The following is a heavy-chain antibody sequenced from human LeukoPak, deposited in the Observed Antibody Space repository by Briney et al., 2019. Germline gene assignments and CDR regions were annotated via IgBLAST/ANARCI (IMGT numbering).Heavy chain of an antibody. CDR2: IIPIFGTA. J-gene: IGHJ4*02. V-gene: IGHV1-69*05. Sequence: SVKVSCKASGGTFSSYAISWVRQAPGQGLEWMGGIIPIFGTANYAQKLQGRVTMTTDTSTSTAYMELRSLRSDDTAVYYCARDRHISGYDFWSGPQNYFDYWGQGTLVTVSS. D-gene: IGHD3-3*01. CDR1: GGTFSSYA. CDR3: ARDRHISGYDFWSGPQNYFDY.